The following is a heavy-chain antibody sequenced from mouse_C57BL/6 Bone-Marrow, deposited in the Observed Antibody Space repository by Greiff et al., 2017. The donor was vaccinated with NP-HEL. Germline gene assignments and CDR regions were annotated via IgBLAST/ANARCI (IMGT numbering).Heavy chain of an antibody. D-gene: IGHD2-3*01. CDR3: ARDVGYYAWFAY. CDR1: GYTFTSYW. Sequence: QVHVKQPGAELVMPGASVKLSCKASGYTFTSYWMHWVKQRPGQGLEWIGEIDPSDSYTNYTQKFKGKSTLTVDKSSSTAYMQLSSLTSEDSAVYYCARDVGYYAWFAYWGQGTLVTVSA. CDR2: IDPSDSYT. V-gene: IGHV1-69*01. J-gene: IGHJ3*01.